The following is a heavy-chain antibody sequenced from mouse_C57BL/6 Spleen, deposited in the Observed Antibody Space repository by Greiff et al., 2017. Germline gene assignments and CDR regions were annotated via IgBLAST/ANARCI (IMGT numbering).Heavy chain of an antibody. CDR3: ASVYYYGSRGYFDV. CDR2: INPSNGGT. V-gene: IGHV1-53*01. J-gene: IGHJ1*03. CDR1: GYTFTSYW. D-gene: IGHD1-1*01. Sequence: VQLQQPGTELVKPGASVKLSCKASGYTFTSYWMHWVKQRPGHGLEWIGNINPSNGGTNYNEKFKSKATLTVDKSSSTAYMQLSSLTSEDAAVYYCASVYYYGSRGYFDVWGTGTTVTVSS.